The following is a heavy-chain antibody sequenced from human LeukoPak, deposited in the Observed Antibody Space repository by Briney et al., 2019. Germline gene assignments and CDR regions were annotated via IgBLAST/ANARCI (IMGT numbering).Heavy chain of an antibody. CDR2: IYYSGST. CDR3: ARGWRQGFDY. J-gene: IGHJ4*02. Sequence: PSETLSLTCTVPGGSISSSSYYWGWIRQPPGKGLEWIGSIYYSGSTYYNPSLKSRVTISVDTSKNQFSLKLSSVTAADTAVYYCARGWRQGFDYWGQGTLVTVSS. CDR1: GGSISSSSYY. V-gene: IGHV4-39*07. D-gene: IGHD3-3*01.